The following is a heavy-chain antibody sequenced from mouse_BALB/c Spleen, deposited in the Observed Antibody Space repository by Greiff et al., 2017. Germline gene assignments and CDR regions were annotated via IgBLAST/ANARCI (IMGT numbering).Heavy chain of an antibody. J-gene: IGHJ3*01. CDR1: GYSITSDYA. Sequence: DVKLQESGPGLVKPSPSLSLTCTVTGYSITSDYAWNWIRQFPGNKLEWMGYISYSGSTSYNPSLKSRISITRDTSKNQFFLQLNSVTTEDTATYYCASMVTTFAYWGQGTLVTVSA. CDR2: ISYSGST. V-gene: IGHV3-2*02. D-gene: IGHD2-1*01. CDR3: ASMVTTFAY.